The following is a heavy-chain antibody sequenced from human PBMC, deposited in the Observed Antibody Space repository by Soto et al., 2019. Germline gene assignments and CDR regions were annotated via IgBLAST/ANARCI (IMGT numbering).Heavy chain of an antibody. CDR3: ARGSRRGSDPRHYGMGV. J-gene: IGHJ6*02. V-gene: IGHV1-2*04. CDR2: INPNSGGT. Sequence: QVPLVQSGAEVKKPGASVKVSCKASGYTFTGYYMHWVRQAPGQGLEWMGWINPNSGGTNYAQKFQGWVTMTRDTSISTAYMELRRLRSDDTAVYYCARGSRRGSDPRHYGMGVWGQGTTVTVSS. D-gene: IGHD3-16*01. CDR1: GYTFTGYY.